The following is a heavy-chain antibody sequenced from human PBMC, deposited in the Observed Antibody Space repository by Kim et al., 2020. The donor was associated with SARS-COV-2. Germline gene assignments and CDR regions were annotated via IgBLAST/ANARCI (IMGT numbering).Heavy chain of an antibody. J-gene: IGHJ6*02. V-gene: IGHV3-48*03. D-gene: IGHD2-15*01. CDR3: ASYPLDGMRGGSYYFHGMDV. Sequence: GRVTISRDNAKNSRYLQMNSLRAEDTAVYYCASYPLDGMRGGSYYFHGMDVWGQGTTVTVSS.